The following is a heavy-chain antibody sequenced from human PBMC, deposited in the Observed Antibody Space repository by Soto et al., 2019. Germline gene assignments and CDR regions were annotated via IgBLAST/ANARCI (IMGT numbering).Heavy chain of an antibody. D-gene: IGHD2-2*01. J-gene: IGHJ4*02. V-gene: IGHV4-30-2*04. CDR2: IYHSGST. CDR3: ARLSTYAY. Sequence: SWKRQPPGKGLEWIGYIYHSGSTYYNPSLKSRVTISVDTSKNQFSLNLSSVTAADTAVYYCARLSTYAYWGQGTLVTVSS.